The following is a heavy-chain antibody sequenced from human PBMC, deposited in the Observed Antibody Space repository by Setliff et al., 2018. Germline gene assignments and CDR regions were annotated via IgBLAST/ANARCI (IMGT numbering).Heavy chain of an antibody. Sequence: PSETLSLTCTVSGGSISSSYYYWGWIRQPPGKGLEWIGSFYYSGSTYYNPSLKSRVTISVDTSKNQFSLKLNSVTAADTAIYYCARYDSSGYSENYYFDYMDVWGKGTTVTVSS. CDR2: FYYSGST. J-gene: IGHJ6*03. D-gene: IGHD3-22*01. CDR3: ARYDSSGYSENYYFDYMDV. V-gene: IGHV4-39*07. CDR1: GGSISSSYYY.